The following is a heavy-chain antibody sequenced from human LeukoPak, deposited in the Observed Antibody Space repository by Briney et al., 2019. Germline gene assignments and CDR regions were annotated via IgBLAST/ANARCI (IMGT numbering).Heavy chain of an antibody. J-gene: IGHJ4*02. CDR2: IYSGGST. Sequence: GGSLRLSCAASGFTVSSTYMSWVRQAPGKGLEWVSVIYSGGSTFYADSLKGRFTISRNNSKNTLYLQMNSLRVEDTALYYCARGDGSYYFDYWGQGTLVTVSS. V-gene: IGHV3-53*01. D-gene: IGHD3-10*01. CDR1: GFTVSSTY. CDR3: ARGDGSYYFDY.